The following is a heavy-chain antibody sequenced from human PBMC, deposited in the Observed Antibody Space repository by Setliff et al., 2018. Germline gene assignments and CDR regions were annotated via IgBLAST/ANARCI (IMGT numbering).Heavy chain of an antibody. Sequence: SETLSLTCTVSGGSISSSSYYWGWIRQPPGRGLEWIGSIYYSGTTYYIPSLKSRVTISVDTSKNQFSLKLTSVTVADTAVYYCARGLHSGTYWGTRPLGLDYWGQGSLVTVSS. V-gene: IGHV4-39*01. CDR2: IYYSGTT. D-gene: IGHD1-26*01. CDR1: GGSISSSSYY. CDR3: ARGLHSGTYWGTRPLGLDY. J-gene: IGHJ4*02.